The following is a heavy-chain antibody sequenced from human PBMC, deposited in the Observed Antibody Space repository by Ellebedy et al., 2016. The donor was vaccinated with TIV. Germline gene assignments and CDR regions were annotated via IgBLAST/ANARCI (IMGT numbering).Heavy chain of an antibody. Sequence: PGGSLRLFCAASGFTFSGSAIHWVRQASGKGLEWVGRIRSKAKNYATTYAASVKGRFTISRNDSDNTAYLQMNSLKTEDTAVYYCTSSFYSGTYSRDDLWGQGTLVTVSS. J-gene: IGHJ5*02. CDR1: GFTFSGSA. CDR2: IRSKAKNYAT. V-gene: IGHV3-73*01. CDR3: TSSFYSGTYSRDDL. D-gene: IGHD3-10*01.